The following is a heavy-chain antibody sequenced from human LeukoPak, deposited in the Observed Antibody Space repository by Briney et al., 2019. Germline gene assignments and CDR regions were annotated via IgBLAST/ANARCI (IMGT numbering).Heavy chain of an antibody. Sequence: SETLSLTCTVSGGSISSSSYYWGWVRQPPGKGLEWIGTIYYSGSTYYNPSLQSRVTISVDTSKNQFSLKLSSVTAADTAVYYCARGRGSRKMTTAFGCMDVWGKGTTVTVSS. J-gene: IGHJ6*03. CDR1: GGSISSSSYY. CDR2: IYYSGST. CDR3: ARGRGSRKMTTAFGCMDV. V-gene: IGHV4-39*07. D-gene: IGHD5-24*01.